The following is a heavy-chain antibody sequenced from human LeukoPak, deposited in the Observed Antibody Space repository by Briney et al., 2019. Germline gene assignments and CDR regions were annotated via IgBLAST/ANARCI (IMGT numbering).Heavy chain of an antibody. CDR1: GFTISRYW. CDR2: INSDGSSR. J-gene: IGHJ4*02. Sequence: GGSPRLSCAASGFTISRYWMYWVRQVPGKGLVWVSRINSDGSSRSYADSVKGRFTISRDNAKNTLYLQMNSLRAEDTAVYYCAKGGYYDYGGHFDYWGQGTLVTVPS. V-gene: IGHV3-74*01. D-gene: IGHD3-3*01. CDR3: AKGGYYDYGGHFDY.